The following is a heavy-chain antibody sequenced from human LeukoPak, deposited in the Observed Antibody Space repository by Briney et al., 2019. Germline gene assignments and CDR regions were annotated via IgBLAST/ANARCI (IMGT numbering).Heavy chain of an antibody. Sequence: SETLSLTCAVSGGSFSGYYWSWIRQPPGKGLEWIGEINHSGSTNYNPSLKSRVTISVDTSKNQFSLKLSSVTAADTAVYYCARAVVTMVRGVSRPFDYWGQGTLVTVSS. CDR1: GGSFSGYY. D-gene: IGHD3-10*01. CDR3: ARAVVTMVRGVSRPFDY. CDR2: INHSGST. J-gene: IGHJ4*02. V-gene: IGHV4-34*01.